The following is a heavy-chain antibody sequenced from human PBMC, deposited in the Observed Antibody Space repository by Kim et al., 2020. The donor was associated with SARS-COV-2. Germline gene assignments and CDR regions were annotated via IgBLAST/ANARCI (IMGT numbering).Heavy chain of an antibody. D-gene: IGHD3-10*01. CDR3: ARLTDYFGSGAFDY. J-gene: IGHJ4*02. V-gene: IGHV4-39*01. Sequence: SETLSLTCTVSGGSFSTSSYYWGWIRQSPGKGLEWIGSIFYSRSTYYNPSLKSRVTISVDTSKNQFSLKLTSVTAADTAVYYCARLTDYFGSGAFDYWGQGTLVTVSS. CDR2: IFYSRST. CDR1: GGSFSTSSYY.